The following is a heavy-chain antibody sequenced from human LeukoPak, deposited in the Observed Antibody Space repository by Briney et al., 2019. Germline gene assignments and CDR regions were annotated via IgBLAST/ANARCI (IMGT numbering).Heavy chain of an antibody. J-gene: IGHJ4*02. CDR3: ARDPLDRVPVTAIPVRENY. D-gene: IGHD2-2*02. CDR2: ISSSSSYI. V-gene: IGHV3-21*01. Sequence: GGSLRLSCAASGFTFSSYSMNWVRQAPGKGLEWVSSISSSSSYIYYADSVKGRFTISRDNAKNSLYLQMNSLRAEDTAVYYCARDPLDRVPVTAIPVRENYWGQGTLVTVSS. CDR1: GFTFSSYS.